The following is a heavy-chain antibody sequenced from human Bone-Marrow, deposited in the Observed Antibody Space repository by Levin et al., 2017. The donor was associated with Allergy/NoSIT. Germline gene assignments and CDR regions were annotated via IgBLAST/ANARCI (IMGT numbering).Heavy chain of an antibody. CDR2: IWYDGSNK. V-gene: IGHV3-33*01. Sequence: GGSLRLSCAASGFTFSSYGMHWVRQAPGKGLEWVAVIWYDGSNKYYADSVKGRFTISRDNSKNTLYLQMNSLRAEDTAVYYCARRGPTMVRGVIDYWGQGTLVTVSS. CDR3: ARRGPTMVRGVIDY. J-gene: IGHJ4*02. CDR1: GFTFSSYG. D-gene: IGHD3-10*01.